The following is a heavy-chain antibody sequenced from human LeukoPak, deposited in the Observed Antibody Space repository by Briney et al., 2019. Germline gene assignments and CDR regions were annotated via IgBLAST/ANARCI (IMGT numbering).Heavy chain of an antibody. CDR2: INQAGSVT. CDR3: MGGSGWLPTY. D-gene: IGHD5-24*01. CDR1: GFTFNNYY. Sequence: PGGSLRLSCVASGFTFNNYYISWVRQAPGKGLEWVALINQAGSVTYYVDSVKGRFTISGDNARNSVYLQMNSLRGEDTAVYYCMGGSGWLPTYWGQGTLVTVSS. J-gene: IGHJ1*01. V-gene: IGHV3-7*01.